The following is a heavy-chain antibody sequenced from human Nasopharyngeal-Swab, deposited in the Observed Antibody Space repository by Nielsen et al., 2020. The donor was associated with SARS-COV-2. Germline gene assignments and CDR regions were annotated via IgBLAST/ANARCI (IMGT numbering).Heavy chain of an antibody. J-gene: IGHJ6*02. D-gene: IGHD4-23*01. Sequence: GESLKISCAASGFTFSSYAMHWVRQAPGKGLEWVAVISYDGSNKYYADSVKGRFTISRDNSKNTLYLQMNSLRAEDTAVYYCARDPHWATPYYYYGMDVWSQGTTVTVSS. CDR2: ISYDGSNK. CDR3: ARDPHWATPYYYYGMDV. V-gene: IGHV3-30-3*01. CDR1: GFTFSSYA.